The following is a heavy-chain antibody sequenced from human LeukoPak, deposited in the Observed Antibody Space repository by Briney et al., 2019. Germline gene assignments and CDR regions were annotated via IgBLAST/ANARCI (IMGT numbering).Heavy chain of an antibody. CDR3: ARVPMVRGVMENWFDP. CDR1: GYTFTSYG. V-gene: IGHV1-18*01. CDR2: ISAYNGNT. D-gene: IGHD3-10*01. Sequence: ASVKVSCKASGYTFTSYGISWVRQAPGQGLEWMGWISAYNGNTNYAQKLQGRVTMTTDTSTSTAYMELRSLRSGDTAVYYCARVPMVRGVMENWFDPWGQGTLVTVSS. J-gene: IGHJ5*02.